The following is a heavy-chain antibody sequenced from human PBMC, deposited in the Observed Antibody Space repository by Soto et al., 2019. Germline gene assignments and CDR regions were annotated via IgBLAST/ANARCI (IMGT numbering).Heavy chain of an antibody. J-gene: IGHJ4*02. D-gene: IGHD3-3*01. CDR3: AHRILRTVFGLVTTTAIYFDF. Sequence: QITLNESGPTVVKPAETLTLTCTFSGFSLTTSGVGVCWIRQSPGKAPAWLALIYWDDDKRYSASLKSMLTITKDTSKNQVVLTMASVDPADTATYYCAHRILRTVFGLVTTTAIYFDFWGQGTPVVVSS. CDR2: IYWDDDK. V-gene: IGHV2-5*02. CDR1: GFSLTTSGVG.